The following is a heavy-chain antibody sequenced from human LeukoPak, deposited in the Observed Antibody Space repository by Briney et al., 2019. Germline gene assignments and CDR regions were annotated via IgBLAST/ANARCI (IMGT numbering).Heavy chain of an antibody. Sequence: GGSLRLSCAASGFTFSSYGMHWVRQAPGKGLEWVAVISYDGSNKYYADSVKGRFTISRDNSENTLYLQMNSLRAEDTAVYYCAKTASGRGYGSGSYYSTNWFDPWGQGTLVTVSS. D-gene: IGHD3-10*01. CDR2: ISYDGSNK. J-gene: IGHJ5*02. V-gene: IGHV3-30*18. CDR3: AKTASGRGYGSGSYYSTNWFDP. CDR1: GFTFSSYG.